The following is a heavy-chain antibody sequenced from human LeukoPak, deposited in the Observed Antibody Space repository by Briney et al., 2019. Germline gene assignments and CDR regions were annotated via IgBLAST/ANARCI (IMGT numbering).Heavy chain of an antibody. Sequence: PGTSLRLSCAASGFTFSSYGMHWVRQAPGKGLEWVAVIPYDGSNKYYADSVKGRFTISRDNSKNTLYLQMNSLRAEDTAVYYCAKGSSSWYTGTVDAFDIWGQGTMVTVSS. CDR3: AKGSSSWYTGTVDAFDI. V-gene: IGHV3-30*18. J-gene: IGHJ3*02. D-gene: IGHD6-13*01. CDR2: IPYDGSNK. CDR1: GFTFSSYG.